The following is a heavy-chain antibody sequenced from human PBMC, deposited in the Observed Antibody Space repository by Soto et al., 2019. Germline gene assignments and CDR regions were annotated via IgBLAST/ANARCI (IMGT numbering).Heavy chain of an antibody. CDR1: GFTLSSDA. D-gene: IGHD6-6*01. CDR2: ISSNGIGT. Sequence: EVQLVESGGGLAQPGGSLRLSCAASGFTLSSDAMDWVRQAPGKGLEYVSGISSNGIGTYYANSVKGRFTISRDNSKNTVYLQMDSLRPEDMDVYYCARRARADYSYMDVWGKGTTVTVS. V-gene: IGHV3-64*01. J-gene: IGHJ6*03. CDR3: ARRARADYSYMDV.